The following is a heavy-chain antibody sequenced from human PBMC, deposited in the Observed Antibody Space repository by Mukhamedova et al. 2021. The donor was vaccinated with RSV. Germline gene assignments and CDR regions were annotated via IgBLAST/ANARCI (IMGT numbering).Heavy chain of an antibody. Sequence: VRQVPGKGLEGVAAISATGGNTYYADSVKGRFTISRDNSKNTVYLQMDSLRAEDTAVYYCAKQIGSCGGGSCYFDSGWQGTLVTV. J-gene: IGHJ4*02. CDR3: AKQIGSCGGGSCYFDS. CDR2: ISATGGNT. D-gene: IGHD2-15*01. V-gene: IGHV3-23*01.